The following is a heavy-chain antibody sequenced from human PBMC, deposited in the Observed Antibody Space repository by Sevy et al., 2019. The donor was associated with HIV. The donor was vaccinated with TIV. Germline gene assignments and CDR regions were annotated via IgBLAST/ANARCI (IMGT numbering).Heavy chain of an antibody. J-gene: IGHJ4*02. CDR1: GFTFSTFA. Sequence: GGSLRLSCAGSGFTFSTFAMSWVRRAPGKGLEWVSAISATGSSTFYSDSVKGRFTTSRDNSKNTLYLQMNSLRADDTAVYYCAKDWGTTAISDYWGQGTLVTVSS. CDR3: AKDWGTTAISDY. V-gene: IGHV3-23*01. D-gene: IGHD3-16*01. CDR2: ISATGSST.